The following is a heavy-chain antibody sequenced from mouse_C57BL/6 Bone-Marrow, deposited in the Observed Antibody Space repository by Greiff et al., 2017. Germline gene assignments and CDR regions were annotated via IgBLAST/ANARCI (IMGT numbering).Heavy chain of an antibody. CDR1: GYTFTTSW. Sequence: QVKLKQPGAELVKPGASVRMSCKASGYTFTTSWITGGKQRPGKGLGWIGVIYPGSGSTNDNEMFKIKATLTVDTSSSTSYMQLSSLTSEDSAVYYCARDDGYFQFAYWGQGTLVTVSA. D-gene: IGHD2-3*01. J-gene: IGHJ3*01. V-gene: IGHV1-55*01. CDR3: ARDDGYFQFAY. CDR2: IYPGSGST.